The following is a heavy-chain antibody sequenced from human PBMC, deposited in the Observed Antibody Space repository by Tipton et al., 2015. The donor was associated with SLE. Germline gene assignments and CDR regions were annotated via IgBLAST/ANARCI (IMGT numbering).Heavy chain of an antibody. CDR2: INHSGST. CDR1: GGSISSYY. D-gene: IGHD5-18*01. J-gene: IGHJ4*02. CDR3: ARGYSSFDY. Sequence: TLSLTCTVSGGSISSYYWSWIRQPPGKGLEWIGEINHSGSTNYNPSLKSRVTISVDTSKNQFSLKLSSVTAADTAVYYCARGYSSFDYWGQGTLVTVSS. V-gene: IGHV4-34*01.